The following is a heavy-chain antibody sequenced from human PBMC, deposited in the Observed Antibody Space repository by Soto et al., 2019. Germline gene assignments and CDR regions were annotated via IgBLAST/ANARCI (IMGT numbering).Heavy chain of an antibody. CDR2: IWYDGGDK. CDR3: AKDLKVAAAGYFFDH. Sequence: QVQLVESGGGVVQPGRSLRLSCAASGFTFSSYGMHWVRQAPGKGLEWVAVIWYDGGDKKYANSVKGRFTISRENAKNTMYLQMNSLRAEDSAVYYCAKDLKVAAAGYFFDHWGQGTLVTVSS. CDR1: GFTFSSYG. V-gene: IGHV3-33*06. D-gene: IGHD6-13*01. J-gene: IGHJ4*02.